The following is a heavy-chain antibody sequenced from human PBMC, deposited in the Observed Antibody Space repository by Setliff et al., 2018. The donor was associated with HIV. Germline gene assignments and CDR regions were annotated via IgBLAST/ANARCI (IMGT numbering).Heavy chain of an antibody. D-gene: IGHD6-13*01. CDR1: GGSFSGFY. J-gene: IGHJ4*02. CDR3: ANFLPDTAAAGPRFDY. V-gene: IGHV4-34*01. Sequence: ASETLSLTCAVYGGSFSGFYWSWIRQPPGKGLEWIGEINHSGSTTYNPSLKSRVTISVDTSKNHFSLKLSSVTAADTAVYYCANFLPDTAAAGPRFDYWGQGTLVTSPQ. CDR2: INHSGST.